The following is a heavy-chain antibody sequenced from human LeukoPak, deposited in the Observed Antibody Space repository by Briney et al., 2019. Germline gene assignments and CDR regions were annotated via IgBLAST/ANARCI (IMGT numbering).Heavy chain of an antibody. CDR1: GYTFTSYG. V-gene: IGHV1-18*01. D-gene: IGHD3-3*01. CDR3: ARDRTLRFLEWLSLPNDAFDI. J-gene: IGHJ3*02. Sequence: ASVKVSCKASGYTFTSYGISWVRQAPGQGLEWMGWISAYNGNTNYAQKLQGRVTMTTDTSTSTAYMELRSLRSDDTAVYYCARDRTLRFLEWLSLPNDAFDIWGQGTMVTVSS. CDR2: ISAYNGNT.